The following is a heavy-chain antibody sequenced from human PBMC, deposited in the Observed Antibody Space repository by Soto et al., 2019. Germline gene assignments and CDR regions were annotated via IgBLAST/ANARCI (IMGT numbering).Heavy chain of an antibody. CDR1: GYTFISYY. V-gene: IGHV1-46*01. CDR2: INPSGGST. Sequence: ASVKVSCKASGYTFISYYMYWVRQAPGQGLELMRIINPSGGSTSYAQKFQGRVTMTRDTPTSTVNMELSSLRSEDTAVYYCARAPGDGAYYGMDVWGQGTTLTVSS. CDR3: ARAPGDGAYYGMDV. J-gene: IGHJ6*02. D-gene: IGHD3-10*01.